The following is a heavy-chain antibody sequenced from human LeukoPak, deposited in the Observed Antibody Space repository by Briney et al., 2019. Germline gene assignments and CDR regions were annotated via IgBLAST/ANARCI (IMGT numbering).Heavy chain of an antibody. V-gene: IGHV3-7*01. CDR3: ARHQSPRADYGDTELDY. CDR2: IKQDGSEK. J-gene: IGHJ4*02. D-gene: IGHD4-17*01. CDR1: GLTFSNYW. Sequence: GGSLRLSCAASGLTFSNYWMSWVRQAPGKGLEWVANIKQDGSEKYYVDSVKGRFTISRDNAKNSLYLQMNSLRAEDTAVYYCARHQSPRADYGDTELDYWGQGTLVTVSS.